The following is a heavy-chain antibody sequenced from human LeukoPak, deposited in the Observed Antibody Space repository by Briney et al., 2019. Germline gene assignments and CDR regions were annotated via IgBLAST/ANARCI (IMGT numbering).Heavy chain of an antibody. Sequence: SQTLSLTCTVSGGSISSYYWSWIRQHPGNGLEWIGYIYYSGSTNYNPSLKSRVTISVDTSKNQFSLKLSSVTAADTAVYYCARGARGSFDYWGQGTLVTVSS. D-gene: IGHD6-6*01. CDR3: ARGARGSFDY. CDR2: IYYSGST. CDR1: GGSISSYY. V-gene: IGHV4-59*01. J-gene: IGHJ4*02.